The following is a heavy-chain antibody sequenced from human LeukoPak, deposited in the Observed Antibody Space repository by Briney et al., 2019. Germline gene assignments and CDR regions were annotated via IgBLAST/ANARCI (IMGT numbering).Heavy chain of an antibody. D-gene: IGHD3-9*01. CDR2: FYYSGGT. CDR1: GDSISSNDYY. Sequence: SETLSLTCIVSGDSISSNDYYWGWIRQPPGKGLEWIGNFYYSGGTYYNPSLKSRVTMSIGTSKKQFSLNLSSVTAADTAVYYCARLPISLDAFDIWGQGTKVTVSS. J-gene: IGHJ3*02. V-gene: IGHV4-39*01. CDR3: ARLPISLDAFDI.